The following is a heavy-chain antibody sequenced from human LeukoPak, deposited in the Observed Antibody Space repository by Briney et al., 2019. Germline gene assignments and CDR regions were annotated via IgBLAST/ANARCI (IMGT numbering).Heavy chain of an antibody. CDR3: ARGRIVGARRDAFDI. CDR2: ISAYNGNT. J-gene: IGHJ3*02. D-gene: IGHD1-26*01. Sequence: ASVKVSCKASGYTFTSYGISWVRQAPGQGPEWMGWISAYNGNTNYAQKLQGRVTMTTDTYTSTAYMELRSLRSDDTAVYYCARGRIVGARRDAFDIWGQGTMVTVSS. V-gene: IGHV1-18*01. CDR1: GYTFTSYG.